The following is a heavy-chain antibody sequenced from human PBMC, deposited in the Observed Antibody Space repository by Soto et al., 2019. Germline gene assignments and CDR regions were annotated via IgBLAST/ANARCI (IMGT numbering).Heavy chain of an antibody. CDR1: GYTFTSYE. CDR2: MKPNSGDT. D-gene: IGHD3-10*01. J-gene: IGHJ4*02. Sequence: QVQLVQSGAEVKKPGASVKVSCKASGYTFTSYEINWVRQATGQGLEWMGWMKPNSGDTGYAQKFQGRVTMTRNTSKSTAYMELSSLRSKDTAVYYCARGDLLWFGELLRWGQGTLVTVSS. CDR3: ARGDLLWFGELLR. V-gene: IGHV1-8*01.